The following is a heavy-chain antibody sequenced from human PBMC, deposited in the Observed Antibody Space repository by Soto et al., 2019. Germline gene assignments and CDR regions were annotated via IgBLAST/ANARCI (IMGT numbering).Heavy chain of an antibody. D-gene: IGHD4-4*01. Sequence: GGSLRLSCTASGFTFSGYYMSWIRQAPGKGLEWISYISSASDYSTYADSVKGRFTISRDNAKNSLYLQLNNVRPDDTALYFCARHDYSNEHWFDTWGLGTAVTVSS. CDR3: ARHDYSNEHWFDT. J-gene: IGHJ5*02. CDR1: GFTFSGYY. V-gene: IGHV3-11*06. CDR2: ISSASDYS.